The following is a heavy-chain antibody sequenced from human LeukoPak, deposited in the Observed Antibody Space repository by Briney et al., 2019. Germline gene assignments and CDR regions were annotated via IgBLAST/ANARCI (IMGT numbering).Heavy chain of an antibody. J-gene: IGHJ4*02. D-gene: IGHD6-13*01. CDR3: ARVIRAAPGKGYFDY. CDR2: ISGSGGST. V-gene: IGHV3-23*01. Sequence: GGSLRLSCATSGFIFSTYALGWVRQAPGKGLEWASSISGSGGSTYHADSVKGRFTISRDSSKNTLYLQMNSLRAEDTAIYYCARVIRAAPGKGYFDYRGQGTLVTVSS. CDR1: GFIFSTYA.